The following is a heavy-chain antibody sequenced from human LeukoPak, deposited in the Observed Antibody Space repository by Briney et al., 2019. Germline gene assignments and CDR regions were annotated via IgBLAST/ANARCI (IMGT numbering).Heavy chain of an antibody. Sequence: SETLSLTCTVSGGSISSSSYYWGWIRQPPGKGLEWIGSIYYSGSTYYNPSLKSRVTISVDTSKNQFSLKLSSVTAADTAVYYCAREAFRYGGYGDYWGQGTLVTVSS. CDR1: GGSISSSSYY. CDR3: AREAFRYGGYGDY. CDR2: IYYSGST. V-gene: IGHV4-39*07. J-gene: IGHJ4*02. D-gene: IGHD5-12*01.